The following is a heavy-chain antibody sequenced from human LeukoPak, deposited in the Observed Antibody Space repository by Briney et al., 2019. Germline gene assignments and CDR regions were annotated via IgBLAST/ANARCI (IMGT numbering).Heavy chain of an antibody. CDR2: IIPIFGTA. V-gene: IGHV1-69*13. CDR3: AAPIAAADNPYGVDV. D-gene: IGHD6-13*01. CDR1: GGTFSSYA. Sequence: GASVTVSCKASGGTFSSYAISWVRQAPGQGLEWMGGIIPIFGTANYAQKFQGRVTITADESTSTAYMELSSLRSEDTAVYYCAAPIAAADNPYGVDVWGQGTTVTVSS. J-gene: IGHJ6*02.